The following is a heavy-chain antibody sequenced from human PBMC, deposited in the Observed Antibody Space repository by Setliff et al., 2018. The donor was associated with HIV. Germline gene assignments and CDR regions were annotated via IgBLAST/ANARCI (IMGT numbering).Heavy chain of an antibody. CDR2: ISTYSDET. V-gene: IGHV1-18*01. Sequence: GASVKVSCKPSGYTFTAYGLSWVRQAPGQGLEWMGWISTYSDETSYAQTLQGRVTMTTDTSTSTAYMELRRLTFDDTAVYHCARDVEHMMDVWGQGTTVTVSS. J-gene: IGHJ6*02. CDR1: GYTFTAYG. CDR3: ARDVEHMMDV.